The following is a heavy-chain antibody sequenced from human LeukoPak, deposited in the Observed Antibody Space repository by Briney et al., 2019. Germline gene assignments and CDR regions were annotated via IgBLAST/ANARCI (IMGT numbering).Heavy chain of an antibody. CDR2: INWNGGST. D-gene: IGHD6-6*01. CDR1: GFTFDDYG. Sequence: GGSLRLSCAASGFTFDDYGMSWVRQAPGKGLGWVSGINWNGGSTGYADSVKGRFTISRDNARNSLYLQMNSLRAEDTALYYCARGGSIAARSLYYYYYMDVWGKGTTVTVSS. J-gene: IGHJ6*03. V-gene: IGHV3-20*04. CDR3: ARGGSIAARSLYYYYYMDV.